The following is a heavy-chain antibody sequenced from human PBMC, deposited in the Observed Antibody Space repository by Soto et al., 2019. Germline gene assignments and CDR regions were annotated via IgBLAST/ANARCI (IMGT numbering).Heavy chain of an antibody. J-gene: IGHJ4*02. CDR2: ISYDGSNK. CDR3: ARDMLTGTTADY. CDR1: GFTFSSYA. V-gene: IGHV3-30-3*01. D-gene: IGHD1-7*01. Sequence: QVQLVESGGGVVQPGRSLRLSCAASGFTFSSYAMHWVRQAPGKGLEWVAVISYDGSNKYYADSVKGRFTISRDNSKNTLYLQMNSLRAEDTAVYYCARDMLTGTTADYWGKGPLVTVSS.